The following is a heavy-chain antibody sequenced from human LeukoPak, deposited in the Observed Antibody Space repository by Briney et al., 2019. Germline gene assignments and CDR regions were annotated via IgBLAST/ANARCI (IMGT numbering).Heavy chain of an antibody. CDR3: ARTHSGSYFPFDY. CDR2: ISSSGSTI. V-gene: IGHV3-48*03. J-gene: IGHJ4*02. D-gene: IGHD1-26*01. Sequence: GGSLRLSCAASGFTFSSYEMNWVRQAPGKGLEWVSYISSSGSTIYYADPVKGRFTISRDNAKNSLYLQMNSLRAEDTAVYYCARTHSGSYFPFDYWGQGTLVTVSS. CDR1: GFTFSSYE.